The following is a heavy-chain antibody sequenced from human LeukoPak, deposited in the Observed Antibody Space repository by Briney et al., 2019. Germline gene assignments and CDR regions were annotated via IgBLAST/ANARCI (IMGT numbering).Heavy chain of an antibody. J-gene: IGHJ5*02. CDR3: ARGPPYYDSSGYYNWFDP. Sequence: SETLSLTCAVSGGSISSSNWWSWVRQPPGKGLEWIGEINHSGSTNYNPSLKSRVTISVDTSKNQFSLKLSSVTAADTAVYYCARGPPYYDSSGYYNWFDPWGQGTLVTVSS. V-gene: IGHV4-4*02. D-gene: IGHD3-22*01. CDR1: GGSISSSNW. CDR2: INHSGST.